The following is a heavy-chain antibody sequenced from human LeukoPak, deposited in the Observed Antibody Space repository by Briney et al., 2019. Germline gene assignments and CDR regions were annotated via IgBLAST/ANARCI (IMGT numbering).Heavy chain of an antibody. D-gene: IGHD5-24*01. CDR2: IRYDGSDK. CDR1: GFTFSDFG. CDR3: AKRRDDNYFDY. Sequence: GGSLRLSCAASGFTFSDFGMHWVRQGPGKGLEWVAFIRYDGSDKNYADSVKGRFTISRDNSKNTLYLQMNSLRAEDTAVFYCAKRRDDNYFDYWGQGALVTVSS. V-gene: IGHV3-30*02. J-gene: IGHJ4*02.